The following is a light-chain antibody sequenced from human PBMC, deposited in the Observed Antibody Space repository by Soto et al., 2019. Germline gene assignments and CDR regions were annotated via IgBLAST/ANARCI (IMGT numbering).Light chain of an antibody. CDR1: QTISSL. Sequence: DIQMTQSPSTLSGSVGYRVAITCRASQTISSLLAWYQQKPGKAPKLLIYKASTLKSGVPSRFSGSGSGTEFTLTISSLQPDDFATYYCKHYNSYSQAFGQGTKVDIK. CDR3: KHYNSYSQA. J-gene: IGKJ1*01. CDR2: KAS. V-gene: IGKV1-5*03.